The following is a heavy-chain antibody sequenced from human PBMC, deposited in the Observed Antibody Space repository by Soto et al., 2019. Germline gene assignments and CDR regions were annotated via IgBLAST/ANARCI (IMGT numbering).Heavy chain of an antibody. CDR3: ARRYCSSTSCRANLFDY. Sequence: QVQLVQSGAEVKKPGASVKVSCKASGYTFTSYAMHWVRQAPGXXXXXXXXITAGNSNTKYSQKFQGRVTITRDTSASTAYMELSSLRSEDTAVYYCARRYCSSTSCRANLFDYCGQGTLVTVSS. D-gene: IGHD2-2*01. V-gene: IGHV1-3*01. J-gene: IGHJ4*02. CDR1: GYTFTSYA. CDR2: ITAGNSNT.